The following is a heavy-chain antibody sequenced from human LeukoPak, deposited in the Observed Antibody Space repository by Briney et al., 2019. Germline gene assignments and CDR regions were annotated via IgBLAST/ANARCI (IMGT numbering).Heavy chain of an antibody. J-gene: IGHJ4*02. V-gene: IGHV3-23*01. CDR1: GFTFSSYA. CDR2: ISASGDGS. D-gene: IGHD4-11*01. Sequence: GGSLRLSCAASGFTFSSYAINWVRQAPGKGLEWVSSISASGDGSYYADSVKGRFTISRDNSKNTLFLQMNSLRAEDTAVYYRAKATDDYSRRGIDYWGQGTLVTVSS. CDR3: AKATDDYSRRGIDY.